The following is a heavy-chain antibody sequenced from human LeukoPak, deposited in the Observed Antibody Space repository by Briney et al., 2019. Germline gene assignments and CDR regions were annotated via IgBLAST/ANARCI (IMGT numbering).Heavy chain of an antibody. D-gene: IGHD4-17*01. CDR3: AAVTVTTEWVFDY. CDR1: GFTFTSSA. V-gene: IGHV1-58*02. CDR2: IVVGSGNT. J-gene: IGHJ4*02. Sequence: VASVKVSCKASGFTFTSSAMQWVRQARGQRLEWIGWIVVGSGNTNYAQKFQERVTITRDMSTSTAYMELSSLRSEDTAVYYRAAVTVTTEWVFDYWGQGTLVTVSP.